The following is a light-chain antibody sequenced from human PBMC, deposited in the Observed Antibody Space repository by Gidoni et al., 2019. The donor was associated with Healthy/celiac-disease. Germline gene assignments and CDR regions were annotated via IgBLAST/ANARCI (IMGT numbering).Light chain of an antibody. J-gene: IGLJ2*01. CDR2: GDS. V-gene: IGLV3-21*02. Sequence: SYVLTQPPSVSVAPGQTARTTCGGNNIGSKSVHWHQQKPGQAPVLVVYGDSDRPSGIPERLSGSNSGNTATLTISRVEAGDEADYYCQVWDSSSDIGVFGGGTKLTVL. CDR3: QVWDSSSDIGV. CDR1: NIGSKS.